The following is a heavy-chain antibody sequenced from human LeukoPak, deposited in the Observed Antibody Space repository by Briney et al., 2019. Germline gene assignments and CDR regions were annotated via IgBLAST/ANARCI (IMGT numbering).Heavy chain of an antibody. J-gene: IGHJ6*03. CDR1: GGSISSSSYY. CDR3: ARLRDDYSNGLINYYMDV. D-gene: IGHD4-11*01. Sequence: SETLSLTCTVSGGSISSSSYYWGWIRQPPGKGLEWIGSIYYSGSTYYNPSLKSRVTISVDTSKDQFSLKLSSVTAADTAVYYCARLRDDYSNGLINYYMDVWGKGTTVTVSS. CDR2: IYYSGST. V-gene: IGHV4-39*01.